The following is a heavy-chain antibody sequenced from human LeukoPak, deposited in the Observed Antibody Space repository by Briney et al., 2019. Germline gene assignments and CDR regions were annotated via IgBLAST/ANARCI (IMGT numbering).Heavy chain of an antibody. CDR2: IIPILGIA. J-gene: IGHJ3*02. V-gene: IGHV1-69*04. CDR3: ARSNPEDAFDI. D-gene: IGHD1-14*01. CDR1: GGTFSSYA. Sequence: GASVKVSCKASGGTFSSYAISWVRQAPGQGLEWMGRIIPILGIANYAQKFQGRVTITADKSTSTAYMELSSLRPEDTAVYYCARSNPEDAFDIWGQGTMVTVSS.